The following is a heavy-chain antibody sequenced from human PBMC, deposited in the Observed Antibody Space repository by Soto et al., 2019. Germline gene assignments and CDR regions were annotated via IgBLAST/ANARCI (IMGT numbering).Heavy chain of an antibody. J-gene: IGHJ4*02. V-gene: IGHV3-72*01. D-gene: IGHD6-13*01. CDR2: TTNKANSYTT. Sequence: PGGSLRLSCAASGFTFSDHYMDWVRQAPGKGLEWVGRTTNKANSYTTEYAASVKGRFTISRDDSKNSLYLQMKSLKTEDTAVYYCARGSGWYYFDYWGQGTLVTVSS. CDR1: GFTFSDHY. CDR3: ARGSGWYYFDY.